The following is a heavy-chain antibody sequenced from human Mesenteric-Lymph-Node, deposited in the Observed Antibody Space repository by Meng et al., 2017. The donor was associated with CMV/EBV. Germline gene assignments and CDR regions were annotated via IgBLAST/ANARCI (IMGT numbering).Heavy chain of an antibody. J-gene: IGHJ4*02. D-gene: IGHD1-14*01. CDR1: GFVFSSCW. Sequence: GESLKISCAASGFVFSSCWMSWVRQAPGKGLEWVASMKQDGSEKYYVDSVTGRFTISRDNAKNSLYLQMNSLRAEDMAVYYCARDLGSSPDHFDYWGQGTKVTVSS. CDR2: MKQDGSEK. V-gene: IGHV3-7*01. CDR3: ARDLGSSPDHFDY.